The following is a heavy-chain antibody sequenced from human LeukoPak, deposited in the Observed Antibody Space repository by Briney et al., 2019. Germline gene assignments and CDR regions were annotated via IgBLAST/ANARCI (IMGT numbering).Heavy chain of an antibody. CDR2: IYYSGST. J-gene: IGHJ4*02. CDR1: GGSVSSYY. CDR3: ARDRVVRGVSYYFDY. D-gene: IGHD3-10*01. V-gene: IGHV4-59*02. Sequence: SETLSLTCTVSGGSVSSYYWSWIRQPPGKGLEWIGYIYYSGSTNYNPSLKSRVTISVDTPKNQFSLKLSSVTAADTAVYYCARDRVVRGVSYYFDYWGQGTLVTVSS.